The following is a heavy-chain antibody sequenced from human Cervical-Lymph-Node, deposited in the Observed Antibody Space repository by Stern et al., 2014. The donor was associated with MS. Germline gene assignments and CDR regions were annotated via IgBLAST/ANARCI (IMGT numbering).Heavy chain of an antibody. CDR3: ARDGDSSMLGLDV. D-gene: IGHD4-17*01. J-gene: IGHJ6*02. CDR2: IIPMFGTA. V-gene: IGHV1-69*01. CDR1: GGTLSNSG. Sequence: QVQLVQSGAEVKKPGSSVKVSCKASGGTLSNSGISWVRQAPGQGLEWMGGIIPMFGTANYAQKFQGRVTLTADDSTNTAYMELSSLTSEDTAVYYCARDGDSSMLGLDVWGQGTTVTVSS.